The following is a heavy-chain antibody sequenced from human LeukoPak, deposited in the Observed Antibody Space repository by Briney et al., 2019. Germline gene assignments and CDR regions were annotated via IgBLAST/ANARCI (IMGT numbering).Heavy chain of an antibody. CDR1: GYSISSGYH. CDR3: ARDLGSGGNSDY. Sequence: SETLSLTCAASGYSISSGYHSGWIRQPPGKGLQWIASISHNGGASYNPSLKSRVTISLDTSNNQFSLELRSVTAADTAVYYCARDLGSGGNSDYWGQGTLVTVSS. CDR2: ISHNGGA. J-gene: IGHJ4*02. V-gene: IGHV4-38-2*02. D-gene: IGHD4-23*01.